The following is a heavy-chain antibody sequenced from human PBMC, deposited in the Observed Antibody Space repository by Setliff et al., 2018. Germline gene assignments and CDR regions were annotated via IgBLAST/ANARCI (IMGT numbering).Heavy chain of an antibody. CDR2: ISWNSGSI. D-gene: IGHD7-27*01. V-gene: IGHV3-9*01. CDR1: GFTFDDYA. Sequence: HPGGSLRLSCAASGFTFDDYAMHWVRQAPGKGLEWVSGISWNSGSIGYADSVKGRFTISRDNVKNSLFLQMNSLRAEDTAVYYCVRDLHWGFDYWGLGTLVTVSS. CDR3: VRDLHWGFDY. J-gene: IGHJ4*02.